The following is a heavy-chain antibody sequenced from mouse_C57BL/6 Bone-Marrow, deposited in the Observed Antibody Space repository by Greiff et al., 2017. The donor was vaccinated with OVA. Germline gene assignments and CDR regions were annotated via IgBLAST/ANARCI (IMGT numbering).Heavy chain of an antibody. CDR1: GYAFTNYL. V-gene: IGHV1-54*01. J-gene: IGHJ1*03. D-gene: IGHD1-1*01. CDR2: INPGSGGT. CDR3: ARNYYGSSYGSYWYFDV. Sequence: VQLQQSGAELVRPGTSVKVSCKASGYAFTNYLIERVKQRPGQGLEWIGVINPGSGGTNYNEKFKGKATLTADKSSSTAYMRLSSLTSEDSAVYFCARNYYGSSYGSYWYFDVWGTGTTVTVSS.